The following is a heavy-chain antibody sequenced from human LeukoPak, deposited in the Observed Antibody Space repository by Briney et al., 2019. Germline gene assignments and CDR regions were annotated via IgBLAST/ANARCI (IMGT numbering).Heavy chain of an antibody. Sequence: PSETLSLTCAVYGGSFSGYYWSWIRQPPGKGLEWIGEINHSGSTNYNPSLKCRVTISVDTSKNQFSLKLSSVTAADTAVYYCARGPIVVVPAAIGFDPWGQGTLVTVSS. J-gene: IGHJ5*02. CDR1: GGSFSGYY. D-gene: IGHD2-2*01. CDR2: INHSGST. CDR3: ARGPIVVVPAAIGFDP. V-gene: IGHV4-34*01.